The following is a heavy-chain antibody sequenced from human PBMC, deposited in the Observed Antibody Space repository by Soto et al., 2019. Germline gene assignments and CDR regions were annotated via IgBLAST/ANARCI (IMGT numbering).Heavy chain of an antibody. CDR1: GFTFSSYA. J-gene: IGHJ4*02. CDR3: AKDRGLAAYFDS. Sequence: PGGSLRLSCAASGFTFSSYAMSWVRQAPGKGLEWVSAISGSGGTTYYADSVRGRFTVSRDNSNNTVYLQVNSLRAEDTAVYYCAKDRGLAAYFDSWGQGTQVTAPQ. V-gene: IGHV3-23*01. D-gene: IGHD6-13*01. CDR2: ISGSGGTT.